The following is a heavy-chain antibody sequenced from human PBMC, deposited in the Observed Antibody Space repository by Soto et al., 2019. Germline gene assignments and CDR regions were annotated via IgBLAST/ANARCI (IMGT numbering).Heavy chain of an antibody. CDR1: SASISSHY. Sequence: SETLSLTCTVSSASISSHYWNWIRQPPGKGLEWIGSIYYSGNTNYSPSLKSRVTISVDTSKKQFSLKLSSVTAADTAMYYCARGYCSSTSCYEFDYWGQGTLVTVSS. CDR3: ARGYCSSTSCYEFDY. V-gene: IGHV4-59*11. D-gene: IGHD2-2*01. J-gene: IGHJ4*02. CDR2: IYYSGNT.